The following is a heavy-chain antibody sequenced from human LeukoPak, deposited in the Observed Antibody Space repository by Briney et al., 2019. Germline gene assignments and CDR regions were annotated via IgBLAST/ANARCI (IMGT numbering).Heavy chain of an antibody. CDR2: INPNSGGT. CDR1: GYTFTGYY. D-gene: IGHD3-22*01. Sequence: GASVKVSCKASGYTFTGYYMHWVRQAPGQGLEWMGWINPNSGGTNYAQKFQGRVTMTRDTSISTAYMELSRLRSDDTAVYYCARDRVDFRWYYDSSGYPDYWGQGTLVTVSS. CDR3: ARDRVDFRWYYDSSGYPDY. V-gene: IGHV1-2*02. J-gene: IGHJ4*02.